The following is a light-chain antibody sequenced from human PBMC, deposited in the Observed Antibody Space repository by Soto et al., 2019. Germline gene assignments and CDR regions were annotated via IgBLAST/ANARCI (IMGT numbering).Light chain of an antibody. CDR3: SSYTTSSTVA. Sequence: QSVLTQSASVSESPGQSITISCTGTSSDIGGYNYVSWYQQHPDKAPKLMIFEVSNRPSGVSNRFSGSKSGNTASLTISGLLPEDEADYYCSSYTTSSTVAFGGGTKLTVL. V-gene: IGLV2-14*01. CDR1: SSDIGGYNY. J-gene: IGLJ2*01. CDR2: EVS.